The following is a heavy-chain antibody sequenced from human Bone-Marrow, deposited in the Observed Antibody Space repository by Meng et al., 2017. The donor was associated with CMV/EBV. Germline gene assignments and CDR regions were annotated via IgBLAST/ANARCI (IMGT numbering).Heavy chain of an antibody. J-gene: IGHJ3*02. V-gene: IGHV4-34*01. CDR2: INHSGST. CDR1: GGSFSGYY. CDR3: ARSGSYWDAFDI. Sequence: SEPLSLTCAVYGGSFSGYYWSWIRQPPGKGLEWIGEINHSGSTNYNPSLKSRVTISVDTSKNQFSLKLSSVTAADTAVYYCARSGSYWDAFDIWGQGTMVTVSS. D-gene: IGHD1-26*01.